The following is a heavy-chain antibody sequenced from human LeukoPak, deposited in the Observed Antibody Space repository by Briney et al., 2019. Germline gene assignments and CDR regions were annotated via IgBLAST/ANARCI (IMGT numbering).Heavy chain of an antibody. J-gene: IGHJ3*02. CDR3: AKSRSAYPRVDGFDM. CDR2: ISGSGGTT. CDR1: GFTFSTYA. V-gene: IGHV3-23*01. D-gene: IGHD3-3*01. Sequence: PGGSLRLSCAASGFTFSTYAMSWVRQAPGKGPEWVSAISGSGGTTYNADSVKGRFTISRDNPKSTLYLQMNSLRAEDTALYYCAKSRSAYPRVDGFDMWGQGTMVTVSS.